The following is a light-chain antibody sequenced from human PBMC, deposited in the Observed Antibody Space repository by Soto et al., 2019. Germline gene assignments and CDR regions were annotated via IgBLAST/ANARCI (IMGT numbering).Light chain of an antibody. J-gene: IGLJ3*02. CDR3: QSYDSSLRVV. CDR2: DNN. CDR1: SSNFGAGYD. Sequence: QSVLTQPPSVSGAPGQRITIPCTGSSSNFGAGYDVHWYQQLPGRAPKLLIYDNNNRPSGVPDRFSGSRSGTSASLAITGLQAGDEADYYCQSYDSSLRVVFGGGTKVTVL. V-gene: IGLV1-40*01.